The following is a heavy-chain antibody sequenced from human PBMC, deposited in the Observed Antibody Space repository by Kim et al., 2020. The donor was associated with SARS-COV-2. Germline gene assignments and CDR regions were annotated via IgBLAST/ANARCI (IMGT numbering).Heavy chain of an antibody. D-gene: IGHD3-16*01. J-gene: IGHJ5*02. Sequence: AQKCQGRVTMTRDTSISTAYMELGRLRSDDTAVYYCARRFGGGSLNWFDPWGQGTLVTVSS. CDR3: ARRFGGGSLNWFDP. V-gene: IGHV1-2*02.